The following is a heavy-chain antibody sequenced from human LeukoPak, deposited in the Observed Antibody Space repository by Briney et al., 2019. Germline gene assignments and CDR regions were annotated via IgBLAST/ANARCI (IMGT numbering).Heavy chain of an antibody. CDR2: VYYSGST. V-gene: IGHV4-39*01. D-gene: IGHD3-10*01. CDR1: GDSISSNSYY. Sequence: PSETLSLTCIVSGDSISSNSYYWGWIRQPPGKGLEWIASVYYSGSTYYNPSLMSRVTISVDTSKNQFSLKLNSMTAADTAVYYCVRHVLVRGVTTNFDLWGQGTLVTVSS. J-gene: IGHJ4*02. CDR3: VRHVLVRGVTTNFDL.